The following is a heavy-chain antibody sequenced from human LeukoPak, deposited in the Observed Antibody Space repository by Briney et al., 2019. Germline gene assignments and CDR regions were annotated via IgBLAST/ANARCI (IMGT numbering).Heavy chain of an antibody. D-gene: IGHD2-2*01. CDR1: GFTFSDSY. J-gene: IGHJ6*02. CDR2: ISSSGSPI. CDR3: ARGGIVVVPAAIPPYYYGMDV. V-gene: IGHV3-11*01. Sequence: GGSLRLSCAASGFTFSDSYMSWIRQAPGKGLEWVSYISSSGSPIYYADSVKGRFTISRDNAKNSLYLQMNSLRAEDTAVYYCARGGIVVVPAAIPPYYYGMDVWGQGTTVTVSS.